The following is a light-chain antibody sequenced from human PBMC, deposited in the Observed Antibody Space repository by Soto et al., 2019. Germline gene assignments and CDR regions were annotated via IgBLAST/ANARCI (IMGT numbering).Light chain of an antibody. CDR3: GSWDSSLSAYV. Sequence: QSVLTQPPSVSAAPGQKVTISCSGSSPNIGGNSVSWYQQLPGTAPKLLIYDDNERPSGIPDRFSGSKSGTSATLGITGFQTGDEADYYCGSWDSSLSAYVFGTGTKV. J-gene: IGLJ1*01. CDR1: SPNIGGNS. CDR2: DDN. V-gene: IGLV1-51*01.